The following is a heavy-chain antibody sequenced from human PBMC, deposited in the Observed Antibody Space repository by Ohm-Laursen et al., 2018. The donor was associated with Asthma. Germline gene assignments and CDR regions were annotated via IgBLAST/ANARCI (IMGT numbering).Heavy chain of an antibody. D-gene: IGHD6-19*01. Sequence: SLRLSCTASGFTFSSYGMHWVRQAPGKGLEWVAVISYDGSNKYYADSVKGRFTISRDNSKNTLYLQMNSLRAEDTAVYYCAKDSSSGWYYFDYWGQGTLVTVSS. CDR2: ISYDGSNK. CDR3: AKDSSSGWYYFDY. J-gene: IGHJ4*02. V-gene: IGHV3-30*18. CDR1: GFTFSSYG.